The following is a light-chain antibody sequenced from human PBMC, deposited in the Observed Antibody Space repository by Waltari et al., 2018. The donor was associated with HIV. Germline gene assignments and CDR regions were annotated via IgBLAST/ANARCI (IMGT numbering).Light chain of an antibody. CDR3: QQYNKGPLGIT. J-gene: IGKJ5*01. CDR1: QSVSSN. V-gene: IGKV3-15*01. CDR2: GAT. Sequence: EIVMTQSPATLSVSPGGRATLFCRASQSVSSNLAWYQQKPGQGPRLLIYGATTRATGFPARFGGSGSGTEFTLTISSLQSEDFGVCYCQQYNKGPLGITFGQGTRLEI.